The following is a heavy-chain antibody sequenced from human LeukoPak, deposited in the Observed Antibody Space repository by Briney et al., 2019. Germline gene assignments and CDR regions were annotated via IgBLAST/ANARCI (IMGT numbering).Heavy chain of an antibody. CDR3: ARGPGEGLFDY. V-gene: IGHV3-30-3*01. CDR2: ISYDGSNK. J-gene: IGHJ4*02. Sequence: GGSLRLSCAASGFTFSGYPIHWVRQAPGKGLEWVAVISYDGSNKYYADSVKGRFTISRDNSKNTPYLQMNSLRAEDTAVYYCARGPGEGLFDYWGQGTLVTVSS. D-gene: IGHD3-16*01. CDR1: GFTFSGYP.